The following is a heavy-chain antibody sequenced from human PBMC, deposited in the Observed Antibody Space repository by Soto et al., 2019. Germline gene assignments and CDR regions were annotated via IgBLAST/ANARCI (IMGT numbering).Heavy chain of an antibody. D-gene: IGHD2-2*01. Sequence: QVQLVQSGAEVRKPGSSVTVSCKASGGTFSNYAISWVRQAPGQGLEWMGGIIPIVGTGSYAQKFHGRGTITADEPTTTADMELSSLRFEDTAVYYCARVVILVPTASTHYYYAMDVWGPGTTVTVSS. CDR2: IIPIVGTG. CDR1: GGTFSNYA. CDR3: ARVVILVPTASTHYYYAMDV. V-gene: IGHV1-69*01. J-gene: IGHJ6*02.